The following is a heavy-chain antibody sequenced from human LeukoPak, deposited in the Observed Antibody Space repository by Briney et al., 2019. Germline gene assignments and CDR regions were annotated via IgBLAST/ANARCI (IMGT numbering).Heavy chain of an antibody. CDR3: ARTSYYDSSGYTFDP. CDR1: GGSISSYY. V-gene: IGHV4-59*01. Sequence: SETLFLTCTVSGGSISSYYWSWIRQPPGKGLEWIGYIYYSGSTNYNPSLKSRVTISVDTSKNQFSLKLSSVTAADTAVYYCARTSYYDSSGYTFDPWGQGTLVTVSS. J-gene: IGHJ5*02. D-gene: IGHD3-22*01. CDR2: IYYSGST.